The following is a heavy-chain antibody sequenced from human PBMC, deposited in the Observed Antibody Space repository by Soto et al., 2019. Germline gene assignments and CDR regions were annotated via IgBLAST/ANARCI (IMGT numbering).Heavy chain of an antibody. CDR3: ARDIMITFGGVIAPHDY. J-gene: IGHJ4*02. CDR2: ISAYNGNT. Sequence: ASVKVSCKASGYTFTSYGISWVRQAPGQGLEWMGWISAYNGNTNYAQKLQGRVTMTTDTSTSTAYMELRSLRSDDTAVYYCARDIMITFGGVIAPHDYWGQGTLVTVSS. V-gene: IGHV1-18*01. D-gene: IGHD3-16*02. CDR1: GYTFTSYG.